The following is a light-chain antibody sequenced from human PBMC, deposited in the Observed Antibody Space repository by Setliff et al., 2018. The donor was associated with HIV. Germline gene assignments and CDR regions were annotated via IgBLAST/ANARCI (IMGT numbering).Light chain of an antibody. CDR1: SSDVGGYNY. CDR2: QVI. CDR3: SSYTTGSTLDYV. V-gene: IGLV2-14*01. J-gene: IGLJ1*01. Sequence: QSALAQPASVSGSPGQSITISCSGTSSDVGGYNYVSWYQHHPDKAPKLIIYQVIDRPSGVSIRFSGSKSGNTASLTISGLQAEDEADYFCSSYTTGSTLDYVFGTGTKVTVL.